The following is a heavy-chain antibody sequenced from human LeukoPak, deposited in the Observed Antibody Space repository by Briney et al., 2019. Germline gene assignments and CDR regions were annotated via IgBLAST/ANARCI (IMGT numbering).Heavy chain of an antibody. CDR3: ATPFDY. Sequence: GGSLRLSCAASGFTFSSYSMNWVRQAPGKGLEWVSYISSSSSTIYYADSVKGRFTISRDNAKNSLYLQMNSLRAEDTAVYYCATPFDYWGQGTLVTVSS. CDR2: ISSSSSTI. V-gene: IGHV3-48*01. J-gene: IGHJ4*02. CDR1: GFTFSSYS.